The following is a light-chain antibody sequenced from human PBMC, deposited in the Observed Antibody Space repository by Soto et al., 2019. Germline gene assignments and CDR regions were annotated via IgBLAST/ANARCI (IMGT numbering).Light chain of an antibody. J-gene: IGKJ1*01. Sequence: DIQMTQSPSSLSASVGDRVTITCRASQTISTYLNWYQQKPGKAPKVLIYAASNLQSGVPSRFSGSGSGTDFTLTISSQQPEDFATYYCQQTDTTPRTFGQGTKVEIK. CDR1: QTISTY. V-gene: IGKV1-39*01. CDR2: AAS. CDR3: QQTDTTPRT.